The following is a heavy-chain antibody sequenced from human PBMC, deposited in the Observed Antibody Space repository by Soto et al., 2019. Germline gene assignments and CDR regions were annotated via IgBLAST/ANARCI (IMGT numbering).Heavy chain of an antibody. CDR1: SGSFSDYY. D-gene: IGHD3-3*01. Sequence: PWETLSLTCAVYSGSFSDYYGTWIRQSPGKGLEWIGEINHSGITYYNPSLKSRVSISVDTSKNQFSLELRSVTAADTAMYYCARGRLEWLLLGYGVDVWGQGTPVTVSS. V-gene: IGHV4-34*01. CDR2: INHSGIT. J-gene: IGHJ6*02. CDR3: ARGRLEWLLLGYGVDV.